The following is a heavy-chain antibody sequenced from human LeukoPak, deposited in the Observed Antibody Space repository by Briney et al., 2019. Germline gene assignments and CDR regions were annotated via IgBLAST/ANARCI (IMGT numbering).Heavy chain of an antibody. J-gene: IGHJ6*02. CDR2: ISSSSSYI. CDR1: GFTFTSYS. D-gene: IGHD3-22*01. CDR3: AKDYAVITTYYGMDV. Sequence: PGGSLRLSCAASGFTFTSYSMDWARQAPGKGLEWVSSISSSSSYIYYADSVKGRFTISRDNAKNSLYLQMNSLRAEDTAVYYCAKDYAVITTYYGMDVWGQGTTVTVSS. V-gene: IGHV3-21*01.